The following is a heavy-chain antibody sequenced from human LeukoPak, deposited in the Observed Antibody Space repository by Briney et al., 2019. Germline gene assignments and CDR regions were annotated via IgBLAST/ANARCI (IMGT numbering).Heavy chain of an antibody. CDR2: INPSGGST. CDR3: AGDHGSGWLAYFDY. V-gene: IGHV1-46*01. D-gene: IGHD6-19*01. J-gene: IGHJ4*02. CDR1: GYTFTSYA. Sequence: ASVKVSCKASGYTFTSYAMHWVRQAPGQGLEWMGIINPSGGSTSYAQKFQGRVTMTRDMSTSTVYMELSSLRSEDTAVYYCAGDHGSGWLAYFDYWGQGTLVTVSS.